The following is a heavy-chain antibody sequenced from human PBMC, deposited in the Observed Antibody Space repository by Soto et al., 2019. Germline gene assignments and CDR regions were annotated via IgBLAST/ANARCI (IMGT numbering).Heavy chain of an antibody. J-gene: IGHJ4*02. CDR2: FDPEDGET. CDR1: GYTLTELS. CDR3: ATVDPFRYASRGYYYFDY. V-gene: IGHV1-24*01. D-gene: IGHD3-22*01. Sequence: ASVKVSCKVSGYTLTELSMHWVRQAPGKGLEWMGGFDPEDGETIYAQKFQGRVTMTEDTSTDTAYMELSSLRSEDTAVYYCATVDPFRYASRGYYYFDYWGQGTLVTVPS.